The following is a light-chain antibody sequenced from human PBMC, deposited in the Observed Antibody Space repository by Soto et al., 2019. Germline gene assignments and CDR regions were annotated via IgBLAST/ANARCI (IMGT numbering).Light chain of an antibody. V-gene: IGKV1-27*01. J-gene: IGKJ3*01. Sequence: DIPMTQSPSSLSASVGDRVTITCRASQGISNYLAWYQQKPGKVPKLLIYAASTLQSGVPSRFSGSGSGTDFTLTISSLQPEDVATYYCQKYNSAETFGPGTKVDIK. CDR3: QKYNSAET. CDR2: AAS. CDR1: QGISNY.